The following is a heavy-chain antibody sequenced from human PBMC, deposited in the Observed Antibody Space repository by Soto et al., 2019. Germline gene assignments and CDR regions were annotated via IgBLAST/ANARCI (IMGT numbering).Heavy chain of an antibody. CDR1: GFTFSNAW. V-gene: IGHV3-15*01. CDR3: TTAPSYDYGDSIDY. D-gene: IGHD4-17*01. Sequence: GGSLRLSCAASGFTFSNAWMSWVRQAPGKGLEWVGRIKSKTDGGTTDYAAPVKGRFTISRDDSKNTLYLQMNSLKTEDTAVYYCTTAPSYDYGDSIDYWGQGTLVTVSS. J-gene: IGHJ4*02. CDR2: IKSKTDGGTT.